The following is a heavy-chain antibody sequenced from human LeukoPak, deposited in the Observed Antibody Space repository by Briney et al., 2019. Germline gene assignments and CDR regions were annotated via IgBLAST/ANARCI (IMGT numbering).Heavy chain of an antibody. Sequence: ASVKVSCKASGYTFTSYDINWVRQATGQGLEWMGWMDPNSGNTGYAQKFQGRVTITRNTSISTAYMELSSLRSEDTAVYYCARVDSGSYLDDAFDIWGQGTMVTVSS. CDR1: GYTFTSYD. J-gene: IGHJ3*02. CDR3: ARVDSGSYLDDAFDI. D-gene: IGHD1-26*01. CDR2: MDPNSGNT. V-gene: IGHV1-8*03.